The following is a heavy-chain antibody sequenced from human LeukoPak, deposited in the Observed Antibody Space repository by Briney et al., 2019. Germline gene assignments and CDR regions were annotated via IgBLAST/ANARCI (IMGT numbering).Heavy chain of an antibody. V-gene: IGHV3-30*02. J-gene: IGHJ4*02. Sequence: AGGSLRLSCAASGFTFSSYVMHWVRQAPGKWLEWVAFIRYDGSNKYYSDSVKGRFTISRDNSKNTLYLQMNSLRPEDTAVYYCAKDPRDHSYGWSWRYFDYWGQGTLVTVSS. CDR2: IRYDGSNK. CDR1: GFTFSSYV. D-gene: IGHD5-18*01. CDR3: AKDPRDHSYGWSWRYFDY.